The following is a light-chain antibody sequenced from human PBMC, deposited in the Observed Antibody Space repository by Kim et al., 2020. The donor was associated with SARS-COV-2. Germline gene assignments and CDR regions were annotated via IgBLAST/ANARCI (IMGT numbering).Light chain of an antibody. CDR3: QVWASSSDHWV. V-gene: IGLV3-21*04. J-gene: IGLJ3*02. Sequence: PGKQPRITCGGNNIGSNSVSWYQQNPGQAPVLVIYYVSDRPSGVPERFSGSNSGNTATLTISRVQAGDEADYYCQVWASSSDHWVFGGGTQLTVL. CDR1: NIGSNS. CDR2: YVS.